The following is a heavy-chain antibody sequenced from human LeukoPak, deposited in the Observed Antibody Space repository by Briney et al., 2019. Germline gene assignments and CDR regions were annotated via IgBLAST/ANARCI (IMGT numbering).Heavy chain of an antibody. CDR1: GGSISSYY. J-gene: IGHJ4*02. CDR2: IYYSGST. V-gene: IGHV4-59*01. Sequence: PSETLSLTCTVSGGSISSYYWSWIRQPPGKGLEWIGYIYYSGSTNYNPSLKSRVTISVDTSKNQFSLKLSSVTAADTAVYYCARVYCSGGGCYFDYWGQGTLVTVSS. CDR3: ARVYCSGGGCYFDY. D-gene: IGHD2-15*01.